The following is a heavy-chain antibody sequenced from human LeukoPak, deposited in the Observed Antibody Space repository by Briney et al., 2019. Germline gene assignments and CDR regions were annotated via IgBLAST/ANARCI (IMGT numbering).Heavy chain of an antibody. J-gene: IGHJ4*02. CDR2: IYHSGNT. CDR1: GASISSNFYY. Sequence: SETLSLTCTVSGASISSNFYYWGWIRQPPGKGLEWIGNIYHSGNTHYNPSLKSRVTISVDTSKSQFSLELTSATAADTALYFCARLAHPDTRRWFFDYWGQGTLVTVSS. CDR3: ARLAHPDTRRWFFDY. D-gene: IGHD4-23*01. V-gene: IGHV4-39*07.